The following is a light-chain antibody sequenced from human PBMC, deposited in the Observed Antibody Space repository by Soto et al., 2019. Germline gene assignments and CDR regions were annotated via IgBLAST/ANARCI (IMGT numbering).Light chain of an antibody. Sequence: SALTQPASVSGSPGQSITISCTGTSNDVGGYNYVSWFQQHAGKAPKFMIYDVSHRSSGVSNRFSGSKSGNTASLTISGLQAEDEADYYCCSYTRTTSFVFGTGTKLTVL. V-gene: IGLV2-14*03. J-gene: IGLJ1*01. CDR3: CSYTRTTSFV. CDR1: SNDVGGYNY. CDR2: DVS.